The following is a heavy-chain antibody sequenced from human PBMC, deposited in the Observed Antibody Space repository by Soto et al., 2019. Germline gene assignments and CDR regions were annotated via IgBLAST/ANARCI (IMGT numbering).Heavy chain of an antibody. V-gene: IGHV4-59*01. D-gene: IGHD3-22*01. CDR3: ARGVPYYYDSSGWYFDL. J-gene: IGHJ2*01. Sequence: QVQLQESGPGLVKPSETLSLTCTVSGGSISSYYWSWIRQPPGKGLEWIGYIYYSGSTNYNPSLKSRVTISVDTSKNQFSLKLSSVTAADTAVYYCARGVPYYYDSSGWYFDLWGRGTLVTVSS. CDR1: GGSISSYY. CDR2: IYYSGST.